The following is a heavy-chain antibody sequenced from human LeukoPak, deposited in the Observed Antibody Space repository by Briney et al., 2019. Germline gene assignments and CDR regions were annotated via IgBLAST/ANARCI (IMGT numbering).Heavy chain of an antibody. Sequence: GGSLRLSCAASGFGFSTSWMSWVRQAPGKGLEWGANIKQDGSEKYYVDSVKGRFTISRDNAKNSVYLQMNSLRDEDTAVYYCTSLSNSYGMDVWGQGTTATVSS. CDR1: GFGFSTSW. V-gene: IGHV3-7*01. D-gene: IGHD2/OR15-2a*01. CDR2: IKQDGSEK. CDR3: TSLSNSYGMDV. J-gene: IGHJ6*02.